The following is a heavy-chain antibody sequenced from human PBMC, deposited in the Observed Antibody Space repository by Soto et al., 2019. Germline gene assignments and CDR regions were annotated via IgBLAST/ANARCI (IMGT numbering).Heavy chain of an antibody. J-gene: IGHJ4*02. V-gene: IGHV4-30-4*01. Sequence: QVQLEESGPGLVKASQTLSLTCTVSGGSVSSPDSYWSWIHQAPGKGLEWVGHIYHSGTTYYNPSLGVPFSISVDRTKDQFSRRRTSVTAAATAFYFCARGKLPAHPPPPHDYWGQGTLVTVSS. D-gene: IGHD1-1*01. CDR1: GGSVSSPDSY. CDR3: ARGKLPAHPPPPHDY. CDR2: IYHSGTT.